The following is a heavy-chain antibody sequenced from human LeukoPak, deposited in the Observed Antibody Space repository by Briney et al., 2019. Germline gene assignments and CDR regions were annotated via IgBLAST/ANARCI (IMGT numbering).Heavy chain of an antibody. CDR2: ISGSGGST. CDR1: GFTFSSYA. V-gene: IGHV3-23*01. J-gene: IGHJ6*02. D-gene: IGHD6-19*01. Sequence: GGSLRLSCAASGFTFSSYAMSWVRQAPGKGLEWVSAISGSGGSTYYADSVKGRFTISRDNSKNTLYLQMNSLRAEDTAVYYCANHDPRLVHYYYYGMDVWGQGTTCSVSS. CDR3: ANHDPRLVHYYYYGMDV.